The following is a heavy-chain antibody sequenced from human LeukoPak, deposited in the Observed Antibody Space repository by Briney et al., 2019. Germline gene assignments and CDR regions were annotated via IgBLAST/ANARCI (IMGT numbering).Heavy chain of an antibody. D-gene: IGHD6-13*01. CDR1: GYTFTSYG. CDR3: ARGIAAAGTSWFDP. Sequence: GASVKVSCKASGYTFTSYGISWVRQAPGQGLEWMGWISAYNGNTNYAQKLQGRVAMTTDTSTSTAYMELRSLRSDDTAVYYCARGIAAAGTSWFDPWGQGTLVAVSS. V-gene: IGHV1-18*01. J-gene: IGHJ5*02. CDR2: ISAYNGNT.